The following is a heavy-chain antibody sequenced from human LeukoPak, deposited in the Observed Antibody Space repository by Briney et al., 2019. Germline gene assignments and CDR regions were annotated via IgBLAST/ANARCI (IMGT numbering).Heavy chain of an antibody. V-gene: IGHV2-5*01. D-gene: IGHD2-2*03. CDR3: AHNTNAGYCSSTSCLNCFDP. CDR2: IYWNDDK. Sequence: MGSGPTLVNPTQTLTLTCTFSGFSLRTRGGGVGWIRQPPGKALEWLSLIYWNDDKRYSPSLESRLTITKDTSKNQVVLTMTNMDPVDTATYYCAHNTNAGYCSSTSCLNCFDPWGQGTLVTVSS. J-gene: IGHJ5*02. CDR1: GFSLRTRGGG.